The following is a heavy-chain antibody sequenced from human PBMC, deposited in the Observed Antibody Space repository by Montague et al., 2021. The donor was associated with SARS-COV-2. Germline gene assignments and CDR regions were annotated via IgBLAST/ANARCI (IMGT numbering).Heavy chain of an antibody. CDR3: VGTVAQGSGDS. J-gene: IGHJ4*02. D-gene: IGHD6-25*01. CDR2: IYYIGNT. CDR1: GCSINNFF. V-gene: IGHV4-59*08. Sequence: SETLSLTCTVSGCSINNFFWSWILQPPAKGLQWFGYIYYIGNTTYNHSLASRVTMSVDKSRNQFSLKLTSVTAADPAVYYCVGTVAQGSGDSWGQGTLVTVSS.